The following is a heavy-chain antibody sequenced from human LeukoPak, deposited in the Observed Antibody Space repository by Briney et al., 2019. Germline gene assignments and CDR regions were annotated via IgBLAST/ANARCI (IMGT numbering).Heavy chain of an antibody. CDR2: IYSGGST. V-gene: IGHV3-53*01. CDR3: AKEGAPFYYYYGMDV. Sequence: GGSLRLSCAASGFTVSSNYMSWVRQAPGKGLEWVSVIYSGGSTYYADSVKGRFTISRDNSKNTLYLQMNSLRAEDTAVYYCAKEGAPFYYYYGMDVWGQGTTVTVSS. CDR1: GFTVSSNY. J-gene: IGHJ6*02.